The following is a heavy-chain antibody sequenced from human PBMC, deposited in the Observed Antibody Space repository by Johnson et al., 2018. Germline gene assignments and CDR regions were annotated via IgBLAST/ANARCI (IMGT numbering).Heavy chain of an antibody. Sequence: EVQLVESGGGLVQPGGSLRLSCAASGFTFSSYWMSWVRQAPGKGLEWVANIKQDGSEKYYVDSVKGRFTISRDNAKNSLYLQMNSLRAEDTAVYYCARDLGSSWRYGLDVWGQGTTVTVSS. J-gene: IGHJ6*02. CDR1: GFTFSSYW. CDR2: IKQDGSEK. CDR3: ARDLGSSWRYGLDV. D-gene: IGHD6-13*01. V-gene: IGHV3-7*01.